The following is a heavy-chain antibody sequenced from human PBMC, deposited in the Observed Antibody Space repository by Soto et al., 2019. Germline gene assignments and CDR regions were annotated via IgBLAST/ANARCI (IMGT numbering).Heavy chain of an antibody. V-gene: IGHV4-59*08. Sequence: SETLSLTCTVSGGSISSYYWSWIRQPPGKGLEWIGYIYYSGSTNYNPSLKSRVTISVDTSKNQFSLKLSSVTAADTAVYYCARQGGVHSSGWDCDYWGQGTLVTGSS. CDR1: GGSISSYY. CDR3: ARQGGVHSSGWDCDY. CDR2: IYYSGST. D-gene: IGHD6-19*01. J-gene: IGHJ4*02.